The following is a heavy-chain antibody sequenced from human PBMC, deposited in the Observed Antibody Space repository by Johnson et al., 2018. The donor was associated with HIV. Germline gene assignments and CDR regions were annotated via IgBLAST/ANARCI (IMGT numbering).Heavy chain of an antibody. CDR3: ARADGSYYYLASWAFDI. CDR2: IRYAGSQP. Sequence: QVQLVESGGGVVQPGGSLRLSCAASGFTFSSYGMHWVRQAPGKGLEWVAFIRYAGSQPYYLDSVQGRLHISIDNVNHSVFLLLNTLRAEDTAIYYCARADGSYYYLASWAFDIWGQGTMVTVSS. J-gene: IGHJ3*02. CDR1: GFTFSSYG. D-gene: IGHD3-22*01. V-gene: IGHV3-30*02.